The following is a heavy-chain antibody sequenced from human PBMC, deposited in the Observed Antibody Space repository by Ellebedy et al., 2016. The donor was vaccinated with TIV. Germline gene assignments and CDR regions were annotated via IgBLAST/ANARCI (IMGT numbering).Heavy chain of an antibody. CDR3: TTTMYYYDSGGYPTGDVLDI. CDR1: GFTFSTTW. Sequence: GESLKISCAASGFTFSTTWMTWVRQAPVKGLEWVGRIKNKIDSGTTDYAAPVNGRFSISRDDSKSPMFLHMKSLKTEDTAVYYCTTTMYYYDSGGYPTGDVLDIWGRGTIVTLSS. V-gene: IGHV3-15*01. CDR2: IKNKIDSGTT. D-gene: IGHD3-22*01. J-gene: IGHJ3*02.